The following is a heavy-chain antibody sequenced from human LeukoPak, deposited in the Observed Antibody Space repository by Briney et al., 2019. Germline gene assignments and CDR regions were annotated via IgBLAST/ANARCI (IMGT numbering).Heavy chain of an antibody. Sequence: GGSLRLSCAASGFTFSSYAMSWVRQAPGKGLEWVSAISGSGGSTYYADSVKGRFTISRDNSKNTLYLQMNSLRAEDTAVYYCAKDSIWSGYSPNWFDPWGQGTLVTVSS. V-gene: IGHV3-23*01. J-gene: IGHJ5*02. D-gene: IGHD3-3*01. CDR2: ISGSGGST. CDR3: AKDSIWSGYSPNWFDP. CDR1: GFTFSSYA.